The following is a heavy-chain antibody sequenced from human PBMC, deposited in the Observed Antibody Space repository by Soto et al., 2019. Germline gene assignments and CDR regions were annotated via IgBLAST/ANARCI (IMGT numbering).Heavy chain of an antibody. V-gene: IGHV1-69*01. D-gene: IGHD2-21*02. CDR3: ARVGTTLVKGHDAFDI. CDR2: IIPIFGTA. Sequence: QVQLVQSGAEVKKPGSSVKVSCKASGGTFSSYAISWVRQAPGQGLEWMGGIIPIFGTANYAQKFQGRVTITADESTSPAYMELSSLRSEDTAVYYCARVGTTLVKGHDAFDIWGQGTMVTVSS. CDR1: GGTFSSYA. J-gene: IGHJ3*02.